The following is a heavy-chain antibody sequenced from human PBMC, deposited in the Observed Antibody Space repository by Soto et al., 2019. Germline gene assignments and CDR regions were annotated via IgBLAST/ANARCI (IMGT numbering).Heavy chain of an antibody. V-gene: IGHV1-69*01. CDR2: IIPIFGTA. CDR3: ARDAPPITGTGYYYGMDV. J-gene: IGHJ6*02. D-gene: IGHD1-7*01. CDR1: GGTFSSYA. Sequence: VQLVQSGAEVRKPGSSVKVSCKASGGTFSSYAISWVRQAPGQGLEWMGGIIPIFGTANYAQKFQGRVTITADESTSTAYMELSSLRSEDTAVYYCARDAPPITGTGYYYGMDVWGQGTTVTVSS.